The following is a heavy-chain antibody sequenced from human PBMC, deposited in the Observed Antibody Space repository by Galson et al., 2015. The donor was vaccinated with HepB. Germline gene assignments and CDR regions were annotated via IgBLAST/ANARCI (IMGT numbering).Heavy chain of an antibody. J-gene: IGHJ6*02. Sequence: SLRLSCAASGFTFSSYGMHWVRQAPGKGLEWVAVIWYDGSNKYYADSVKGRFTISRDNSKNTLYLQMNSLRAEDTAVYYCARDLGALGNGWYWGYYYYGMDVWGQGTTVTVSS. CDR3: ARDLGALGNGWYWGYYYYGMDV. CDR1: GFTFSSYG. CDR2: IWYDGSNK. D-gene: IGHD6-19*01. V-gene: IGHV3-33*01.